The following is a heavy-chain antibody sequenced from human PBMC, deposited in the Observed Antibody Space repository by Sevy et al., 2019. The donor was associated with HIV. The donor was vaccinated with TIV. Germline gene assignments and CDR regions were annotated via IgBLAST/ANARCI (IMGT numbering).Heavy chain of an antibody. D-gene: IGHD2-21*02. CDR1: GYTFTSYG. V-gene: IGHV1-18*01. CDR2: ISAYNGNT. Sequence: GESLKISCKASGYTFTSYGISWVRQAPGQGLEWMGWISAYNGNTNYAPKLQGRVTMTTDTSTSTAYMELRGLRSDDTAVYYCARDLGGYGGNSIDYWGQGTLVTVSS. J-gene: IGHJ4*02. CDR3: ARDLGGYGGNSIDY.